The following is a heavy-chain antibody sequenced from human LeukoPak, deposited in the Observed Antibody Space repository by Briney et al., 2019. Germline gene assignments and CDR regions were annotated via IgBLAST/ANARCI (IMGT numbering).Heavy chain of an antibody. V-gene: IGHV1-69*05. J-gene: IGHJ4*02. CDR2: IIPIFGTA. D-gene: IGHD3-3*01. Sequence: SVKVSCKASGGTFSSYAISWVRQAPGQGLEWMGGIIPIFGTANYAQKFQGRVTITTDESTSTAYMELSSLRSEDTAVYYCARGTKGIFGVVTHYYFDYWGQGTLVTVSS. CDR3: ARGTKGIFGVVTHYYFDY. CDR1: GGTFSSYA.